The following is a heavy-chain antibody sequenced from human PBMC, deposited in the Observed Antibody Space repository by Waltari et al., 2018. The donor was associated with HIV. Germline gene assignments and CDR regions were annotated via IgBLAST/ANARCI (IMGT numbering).Heavy chain of an antibody. Sequence: QVQLQESGPGLVKPSETLSLTCTVSGGSISSYYWSWIRQPPGKGLEWIGYIYYSGSTNYNPSLKRRVTISVDTSKNQFSLKLSSVTAADTAVYYCARSWYSSSWYFDYWGQGTLVTVSS. J-gene: IGHJ4*02. V-gene: IGHV4-59*01. CDR2: IYYSGST. CDR3: ARSWYSSSWYFDY. D-gene: IGHD6-13*01. CDR1: GGSISSYY.